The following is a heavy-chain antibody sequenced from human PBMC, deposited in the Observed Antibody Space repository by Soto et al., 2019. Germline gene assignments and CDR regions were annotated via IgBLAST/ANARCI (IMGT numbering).Heavy chain of an antibody. CDR2: ISPHKDDT. Sequence: ASVKVSCKTSGYTFSSIGISWVRQAPGQGLEWMGWISPHKDDTYYAQRLQGRVTMTTDTSTNTAYMELSSLRSDDTAVYYCARVGYSYGNALDYWGQGTLVTVSS. V-gene: IGHV1-18*01. CDR3: ARVGYSYGNALDY. CDR1: GYTFSSIG. D-gene: IGHD5-18*01. J-gene: IGHJ4*02.